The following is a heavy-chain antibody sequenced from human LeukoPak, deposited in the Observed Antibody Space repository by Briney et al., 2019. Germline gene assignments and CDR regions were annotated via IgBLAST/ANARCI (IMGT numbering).Heavy chain of an antibody. J-gene: IGHJ3*02. Sequence: GGSLRLSCAASGFPFGSHAMKWVRQAPGKGLEWVSTISGSGGRTYYADSVKGRFTISRDNSKDTLYLQMNSLRAEDTAVYYCARDTSMAQGVFDIWGQGTMVTVSS. CDR3: ARDTSMAQGVFDI. CDR2: ISGSGGRT. D-gene: IGHD3-10*01. V-gene: IGHV3-23*01. CDR1: GFPFGSHA.